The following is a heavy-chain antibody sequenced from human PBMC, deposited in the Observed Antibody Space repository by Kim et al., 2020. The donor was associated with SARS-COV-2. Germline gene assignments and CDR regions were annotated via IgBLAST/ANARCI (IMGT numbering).Heavy chain of an antibody. CDR3: AREGGGEEYGMDV. D-gene: IGHD2-15*01. Sequence: YAQKFQGRVTMTRDTSISTAYMELSRLRSDDTAVYYCAREGGGEEYGMDVWGQGTTVTVSS. J-gene: IGHJ6*02. V-gene: IGHV1-2*02.